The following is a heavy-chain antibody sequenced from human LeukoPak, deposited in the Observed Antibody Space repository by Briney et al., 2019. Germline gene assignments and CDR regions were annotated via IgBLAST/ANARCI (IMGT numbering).Heavy chain of an antibody. Sequence: GGSLRLSCAASGFTFSTYWMSWVRQAPGKGLEWVANIKQDGSEKYYVDSVKGRFTISRDNAKNSLYLQMNSLRAEETAVYYCARTTLDYGSAFFDYWGQGTLVTVSS. V-gene: IGHV3-7*01. J-gene: IGHJ4*02. CDR1: GFTFSTYW. CDR3: ARTTLDYGSAFFDY. D-gene: IGHD3-10*01. CDR2: IKQDGSEK.